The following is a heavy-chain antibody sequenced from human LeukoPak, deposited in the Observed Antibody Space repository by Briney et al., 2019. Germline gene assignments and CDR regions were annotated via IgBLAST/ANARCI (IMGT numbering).Heavy chain of an antibody. Sequence: PSETLSLTCTVSGGSISSYYWSWSRQPPGKGLEWIGYIYYSGSTNYNPSLKCRVTISVDTSKNQFSLKLSSVTAADTAVYYCARDLGCGNFDYWGQGTLVTVSS. V-gene: IGHV4-59*01. CDR3: ARDLGCGNFDY. CDR1: GGSISSYY. J-gene: IGHJ4*02. CDR2: IYYSGST. D-gene: IGHD2-21*01.